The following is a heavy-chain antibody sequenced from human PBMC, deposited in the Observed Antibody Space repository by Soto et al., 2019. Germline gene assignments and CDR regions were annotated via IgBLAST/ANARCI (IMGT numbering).Heavy chain of an antibody. J-gene: IGHJ6*02. Sequence: ASVPVSCKAYGYTFTGYYMHWVRQAPGQGLEWMGWINPNSGGTNYAQKFQGRVTMTRDTSISTAYMELSRLRSDDTAVYYCARSTGTGELDYYYGMDVWGQGTTVTVSS. D-gene: IGHD7-27*01. V-gene: IGHV1-2*02. CDR1: GYTFTGYY. CDR3: ARSTGTGELDYYYGMDV. CDR2: INPNSGGT.